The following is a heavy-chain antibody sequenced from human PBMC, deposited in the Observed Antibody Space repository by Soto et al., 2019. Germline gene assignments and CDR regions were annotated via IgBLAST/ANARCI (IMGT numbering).Heavy chain of an antibody. CDR1: GGSFSGYY. J-gene: IGHJ5*02. V-gene: IGHV4-34*01. CDR2: INHSGST. Sequence: SETLSLTCAVYGGSFSGYYWSWIRQPPGKGLEWIGEINHSGSTNYNSSLKSRVTISVDTSKKQISLKLNSVTAADTAVYYCARRYCSSTSCLAGFDPWGRGTLVTVSS. CDR3: ARRYCSSTSCLAGFDP. D-gene: IGHD2-2*01.